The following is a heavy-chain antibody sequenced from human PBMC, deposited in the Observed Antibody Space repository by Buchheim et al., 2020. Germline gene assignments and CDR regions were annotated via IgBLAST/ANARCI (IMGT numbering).Heavy chain of an antibody. CDR2: IYYSGST. D-gene: IGHD2-2*01. CDR1: GGSISSGDYY. V-gene: IGHV4-30-4*01. Sequence: QVQLQESGPGLVKPSQTLSLTCTVSGGSISSGDYYWSWIRQPPGKGLEWIGYIYYSGSTYYNPSLKSRVTISVDPSKNQFSLKLSSVTASDTAVYYCARGDIVVVPAAQPKYYYYGMDVWGQGTT. J-gene: IGHJ6*02. CDR3: ARGDIVVVPAAQPKYYYYGMDV.